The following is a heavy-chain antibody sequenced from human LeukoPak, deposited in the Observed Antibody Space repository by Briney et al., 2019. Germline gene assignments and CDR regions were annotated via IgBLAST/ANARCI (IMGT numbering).Heavy chain of an antibody. CDR1: GFTFSSYW. J-gene: IGHJ4*02. CDR3: ARAEEVYSSGL. Sequence: GGSLRLSCAASGFTFSSYWMSWVRQAPGKGLEWVANIKQDGSEKYNADSVKGRFTISRDNAKNSLYLQMNSLRPAHTPVYYCARAEEVYSSGLWGQGTLVTLSS. V-gene: IGHV3-7*01. CDR2: IKQDGSEK. D-gene: IGHD6-19*01.